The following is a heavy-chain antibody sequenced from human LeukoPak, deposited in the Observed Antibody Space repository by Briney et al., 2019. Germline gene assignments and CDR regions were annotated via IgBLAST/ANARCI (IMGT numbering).Heavy chain of an antibody. CDR2: ISSSGSTI. D-gene: IGHD4-17*01. V-gene: IGHV3-48*03. CDR3: ARDRTVTKYYYYYGMDV. CDR1: GFTFSSYE. J-gene: IGHJ6*02. Sequence: GGSLRLSCAASGFTFSSYEMNWVRQAPGKGLEWVSYISSSGSTIYYADSVKGRFTISRDNAKNSLHLQMNSLRAEDTAVYYCARDRTVTKYYYYYGMDVWGQGTTVTVSS.